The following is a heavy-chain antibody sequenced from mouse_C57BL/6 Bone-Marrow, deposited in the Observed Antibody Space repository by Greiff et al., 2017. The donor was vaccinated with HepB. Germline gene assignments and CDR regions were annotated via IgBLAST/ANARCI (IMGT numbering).Heavy chain of an antibody. V-gene: IGHV1-82*01. J-gene: IGHJ2*01. D-gene: IGHD1-1*01. CDR1: GYAFSSSW. CDR3: ARWVVAPDY. CDR2: IYPGDGDT. Sequence: QVHVKQSGPELVKPGASVKISCKASGYAFSSSWMNWVKQRPGKGLEWIGRIYPGDGDTNYNGKFKGKATLTADKSSSTAYMQLSSLTSEDSAVYFCARWVVAPDYWGQGTTLTVSS.